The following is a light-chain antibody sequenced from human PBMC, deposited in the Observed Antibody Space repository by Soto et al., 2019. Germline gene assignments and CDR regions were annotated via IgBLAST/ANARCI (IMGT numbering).Light chain of an antibody. J-gene: IGLJ2*01. CDR1: SSDVGGYNY. Sequence: QSALTQPRSVSGSPGQSVTISCTGTSSDVGGYNYVSWYQQHPGKAPKLMIYDVSKRPSGVPDRFSGSKSGNTASLTISGLQAEDEADYSCCSYASSYTLGGVFGGGTNLTVL. CDR3: CSYASSYTLGGV. V-gene: IGLV2-11*01. CDR2: DVS.